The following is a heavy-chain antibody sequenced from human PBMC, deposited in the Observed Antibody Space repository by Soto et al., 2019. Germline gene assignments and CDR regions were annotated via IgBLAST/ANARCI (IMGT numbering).Heavy chain of an antibody. V-gene: IGHV1-46*01. CDR2: INPSGGST. CDR1: GYTFTSYY. CDR3: AREVAYYYDSSGHVDY. D-gene: IGHD3-22*01. Sequence: ASVKVSCKASGYTFTSYYMHWVRQAPGQGLEWMGIINPSGGSTSYAQKFQGRVTMTRDTSTSTVYMELSSLRSEDTAVYYCAREVAYYYDSSGHVDYWGQGTLVTVSS. J-gene: IGHJ4*02.